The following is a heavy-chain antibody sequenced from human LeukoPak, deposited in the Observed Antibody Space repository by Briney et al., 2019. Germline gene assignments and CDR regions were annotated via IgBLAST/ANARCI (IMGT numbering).Heavy chain of an antibody. CDR1: GDSVSSNSAA. CDR2: TYYRSKWYN. D-gene: IGHD2-2*01. V-gene: IGHV6-1*01. CDR3: AREVRSLIVVVPAATSCAFDI. Sequence: SQTLSLTCAISGDSVSSNSAAWNCIRQSPSRGLEWLGRTYYRSKWYNDYAVSVKSRITINPDTSKNQFSLQLNSVTPEDTAVYYCAREVRSLIVVVPAATSCAFDIWGQGTMVTVSS. J-gene: IGHJ3*02.